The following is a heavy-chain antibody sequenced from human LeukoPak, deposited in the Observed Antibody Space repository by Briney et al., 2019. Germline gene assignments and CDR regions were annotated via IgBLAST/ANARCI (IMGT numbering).Heavy chain of an antibody. CDR3: ARRTTESYSDY. Sequence: KPSETLSLTCTVSGGSISDGTDYWGWSRQPPGKGLEWIGTIRYSGTTHYNQSLKSRVTLSVDTSKNQFSLRLSSVTAADTAVYYCARRTTESYSDYWGQGTLVTVST. CDR1: GGSISDGTDY. J-gene: IGHJ4*02. D-gene: IGHD1-1*01. V-gene: IGHV4-39*01. CDR2: IRYSGTT.